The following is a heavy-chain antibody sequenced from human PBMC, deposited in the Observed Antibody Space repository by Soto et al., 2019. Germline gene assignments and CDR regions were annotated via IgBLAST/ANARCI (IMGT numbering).Heavy chain of an antibody. CDR2: INHSGSI. CDR3: AREGAYCSGGSCYTDAFDI. J-gene: IGHJ3*02. D-gene: IGHD2-15*01. V-gene: IGHV4-34*01. Sequence: QVQLQQWGAGLLKPSETLSLTCAVYGGSFSGYYWSWIRQPPGKGLEWIGEINHSGSINYNPSLKSRVTISVDTSKNQFSLKLSSVTAADTAVYYCAREGAYCSGGSCYTDAFDIWGQGTMVTVSS. CDR1: GGSFSGYY.